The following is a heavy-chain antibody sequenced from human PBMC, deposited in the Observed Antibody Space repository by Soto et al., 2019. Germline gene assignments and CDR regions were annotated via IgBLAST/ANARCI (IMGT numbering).Heavy chain of an antibody. J-gene: IGHJ3*02. CDR2: FWYDGSNK. D-gene: IGHD3-16*01. Sequence: ESGGGVVQPGRSLRLSCAASGFTFRTYGMHWVRQAPGKGLEWVAIFWYDGSNKYYAESVKGRFTISRDNSKNTLYLQMNSLRAEDTAVYYCARDGTFGAKGGSLDIWGQGTMVTVSS. V-gene: IGHV3-33*01. CDR1: GFTFRTYG. CDR3: ARDGTFGAKGGSLDI.